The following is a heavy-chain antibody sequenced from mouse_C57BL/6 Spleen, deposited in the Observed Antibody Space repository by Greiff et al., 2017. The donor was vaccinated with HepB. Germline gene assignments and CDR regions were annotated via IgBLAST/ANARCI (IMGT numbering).Heavy chain of an antibody. CDR3: ARWRGSSPMDY. V-gene: IGHV1-19*01. J-gene: IGHJ4*01. D-gene: IGHD1-1*01. CDR2: INPYNGGT. Sequence: VQLKESGPVLVKPGASVKMSCKASGYTFTDYYMNWVKQSHGKSLEWIGVINPYNGGTSYNQKFKGKATLTVDKSSSTAYMELNSLTSEDSAVYYCARWRGSSPMDYWGQGTSVTVSS. CDR1: GYTFTDYY.